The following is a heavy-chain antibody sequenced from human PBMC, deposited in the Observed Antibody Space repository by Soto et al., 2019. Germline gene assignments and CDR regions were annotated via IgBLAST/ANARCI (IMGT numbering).Heavy chain of an antibody. D-gene: IGHD6-13*01. V-gene: IGHV3-33*03. J-gene: IGHJ4*02. CDR2: FWYDGGII. CDR3: AKDGDEAAAGYYFDY. CDR1: GFTFSNYA. Sequence: PGGSLRLSCAASGFTFSNYAMHWVRQAPGKGLEWVAVFWYDGGIIYHADSVQGRFTISRDNAESTLYLQMNSLRAEDTTVYYCAKDGDEAAAGYYFDYWGQGTLVTVSS.